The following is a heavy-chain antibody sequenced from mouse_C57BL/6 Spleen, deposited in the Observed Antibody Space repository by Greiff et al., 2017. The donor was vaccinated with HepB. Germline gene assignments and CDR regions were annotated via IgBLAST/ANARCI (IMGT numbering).Heavy chain of an antibody. CDR1: GYTFTSYG. J-gene: IGHJ3*01. CDR2: IYPRSGNT. Sequence: QVQLQQSGAELARPGASVKLSCKASGYTFTSYGISWVKQRTGQGLEWIGEIYPRSGNTYYNEKFKGKATLTADKSSSTAYMELRSLTSEDSAVYFCAREVYYGSSRGFAYWGQGTLVTVSA. D-gene: IGHD1-1*01. V-gene: IGHV1-81*01. CDR3: AREVYYGSSRGFAY.